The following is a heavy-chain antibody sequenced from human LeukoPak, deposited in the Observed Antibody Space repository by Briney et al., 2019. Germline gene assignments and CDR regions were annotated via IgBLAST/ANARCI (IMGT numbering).Heavy chain of an antibody. CDR3: ARGGRAHDY. D-gene: IGHD1-26*01. J-gene: IGHJ4*02. Sequence: SETLSLTCAVYGGSFSGYYWSWIRQPPGKGLEWIGEINHSGSTNYNPSLKSRVTISVDTSKNQFSLKLSSVTAADTAVYYCARGGRAHDYWGQGTLVTVSS. V-gene: IGHV4-34*01. CDR1: GGSFSGYY. CDR2: INHSGST.